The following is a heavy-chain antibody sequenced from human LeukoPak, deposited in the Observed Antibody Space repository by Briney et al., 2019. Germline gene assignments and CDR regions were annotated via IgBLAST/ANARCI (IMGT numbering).Heavy chain of an antibody. D-gene: IGHD2-15*01. V-gene: IGHV4-61*08. J-gene: IGHJ4*02. CDR2: IYYSGST. CDR1: GGSVSSDGYY. CDR3: ARDCRGGSCSGIY. Sequence: SETLSLTCTVSGGSVSSDGYYWSWIRQPPGKGLEWIGYIYYSGSTNYNPSLKSRVTISVDTSKNQFSLKLSSVTAADTAVYYCARDCRGGSCSGIYWGQGTLVTVSS.